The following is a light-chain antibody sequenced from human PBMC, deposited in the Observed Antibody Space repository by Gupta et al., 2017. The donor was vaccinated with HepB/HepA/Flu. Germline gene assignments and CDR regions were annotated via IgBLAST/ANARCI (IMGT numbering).Light chain of an antibody. CDR3: QHDTCYPIT. CDR2: HAS. J-gene: IGKJ4*01. CDR1: QSLRHY. Sequence: DIQMTQSPATLSASVGDTVTITCRASQSLRHYLAWYQQKPGKAPKMLIYHASSLQSGVSSRFSDSASETEFTLTISSLQPDDLATYHCQHDTCYPITFGGGTRVEIK. V-gene: IGKV1-5*01.